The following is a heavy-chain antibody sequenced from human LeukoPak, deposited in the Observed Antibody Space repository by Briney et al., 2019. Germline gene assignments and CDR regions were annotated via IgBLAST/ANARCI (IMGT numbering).Heavy chain of an antibody. D-gene: IGHD3-22*01. CDR3: ARFAYDYDGGSLHYYYGLDV. Sequence: PSETLSLTCTVSGGSISSSSYYWGWIRQPPGKGLEWIGSIYYSGSTYYNPSLKSRVTISVDKSKNQFSLKLSSVTAADTAVYYCARFAYDYDGGSLHYYYGLDVWGQGTTVTVSS. CDR2: IYYSGST. V-gene: IGHV4-39*07. CDR1: GGSISSSSYY. J-gene: IGHJ6*02.